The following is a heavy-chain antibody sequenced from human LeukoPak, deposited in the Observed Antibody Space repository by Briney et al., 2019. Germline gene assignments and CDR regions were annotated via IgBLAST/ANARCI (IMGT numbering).Heavy chain of an antibody. Sequence: GGSLRLSCAASGFTFSSYSMNWVRQAPGKGLEWVLSISSSSSYIYYADSVKGRFTISRDNAKNSLYLQMNSLRAEDTAVYYCARMSIAAAGTFDYWGQGTLVTVSS. J-gene: IGHJ4*02. CDR1: GFTFSSYS. V-gene: IGHV3-21*01. CDR3: ARMSIAAAGTFDY. D-gene: IGHD6-13*01. CDR2: ISSSSSYI.